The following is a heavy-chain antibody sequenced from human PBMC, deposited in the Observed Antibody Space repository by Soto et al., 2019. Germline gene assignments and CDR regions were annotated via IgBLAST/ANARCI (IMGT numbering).Heavy chain of an antibody. CDR2: ISAYNGNT. V-gene: IGHV1-18*01. Sequence: ASVKVSCKASGYTFTSYGISWVRQAPGQGLEWMGWISAYNGNTNYAQKLQGRVTMTTDTSTSTAYMELRSLRSDDTAVYYCARRQEPWRAAAGTRDYYYMDVWGKGTTVTVSS. J-gene: IGHJ6*03. CDR3: ARRQEPWRAAAGTRDYYYMDV. CDR1: GYTFTSYG. D-gene: IGHD6-13*01.